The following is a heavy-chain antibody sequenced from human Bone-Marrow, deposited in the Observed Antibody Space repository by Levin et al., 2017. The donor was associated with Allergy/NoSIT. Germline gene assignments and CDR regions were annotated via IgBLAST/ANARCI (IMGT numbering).Heavy chain of an antibody. V-gene: IGHV3-21*01. Sequence: LSLTCAASGFTFSSYSMNWVRQAPGKGLEWVSSISSSSSYIYYADSVKGRFTISRDNAKNSLYLQMNSLRAEDTAVYYCARRRADYYDSSGYYYFDPWGQGTLVTVSS. D-gene: IGHD3-22*01. CDR3: ARRRADYYDSSGYYYFDP. J-gene: IGHJ5*02. CDR1: GFTFSSYS. CDR2: ISSSSSYI.